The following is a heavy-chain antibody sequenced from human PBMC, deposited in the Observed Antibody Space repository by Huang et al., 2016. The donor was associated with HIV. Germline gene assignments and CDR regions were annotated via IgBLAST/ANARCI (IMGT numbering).Heavy chain of an antibody. J-gene: IGHJ6*02. V-gene: IGHV3-30*18. Sequence: QAQVVESGGGVVEPGKSLRLSCAASGFTISNYGIHWVRRAPGKGLEWVAVISYDGKWKYYADSIEGRFTISRDNSNVYLQMNSLRTGDSAVYYCAKDSVQKMVTVVGYGLEVWGPGTTVTVTS. CDR3: AKDSVQKMVTVVGYGLEV. CDR1: GFTISNYG. D-gene: IGHD2-21*02. CDR2: ISYDGKWK.